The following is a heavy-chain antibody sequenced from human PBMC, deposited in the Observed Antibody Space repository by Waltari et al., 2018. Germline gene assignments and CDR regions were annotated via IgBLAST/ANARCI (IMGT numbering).Heavy chain of an antibody. CDR1: GLSFSNYW. Sequence: EVQLVESGGGLAQPGGSLRLSCAASGLSFSNYWMTWVRQASGKVPELVANIKRDGSEKYYMDSVKGRFTISRDNAKNSLYLQMNNLRVEDTAVYYCTRGGRDSSWYWRDWGQGTLVTVSS. CDR2: IKRDGSEK. D-gene: IGHD6-13*01. CDR3: TRGGRDSSWYWRD. J-gene: IGHJ4*02. V-gene: IGHV3-7*01.